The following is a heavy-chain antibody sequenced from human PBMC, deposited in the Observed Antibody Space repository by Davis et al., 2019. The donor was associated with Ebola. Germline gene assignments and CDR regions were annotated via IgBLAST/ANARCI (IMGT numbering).Heavy chain of an antibody. V-gene: IGHV1-69*10. CDR2: IIPILGIA. J-gene: IGHJ6*03. CDR3: ARGAGFDSSGYYYYYYMDV. D-gene: IGHD3-22*01. Sequence: SVKVSCKASGGTFSSYAISWVRQAPGQGLEWMGGIIPILGIANYAQKFQGRVTITADESTSTAYMELSSLRSEDTAVYYCARGAGFDSSGYYYYYYMDVWGKGTTVTVSS. CDR1: GGTFSSYA.